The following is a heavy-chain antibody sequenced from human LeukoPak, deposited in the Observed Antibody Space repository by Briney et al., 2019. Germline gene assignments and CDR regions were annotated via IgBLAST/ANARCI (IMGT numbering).Heavy chain of an antibody. CDR2: ISAYNGNT. CDR1: GYTFTSYG. CDR3: ARENYYDILTGLPGVGWFDP. Sequence: ASVKVSCKASGYTFTSYGISWVRQAPGQGLEWMGWISAYNGNTNYAQKLQGRVTMTTDTSTSTAYMELRSLRSDDTAVYYCARENYYDILTGLPGVGWFDPWGQGTLVTVSP. V-gene: IGHV1-18*01. D-gene: IGHD3-9*01. J-gene: IGHJ5*02.